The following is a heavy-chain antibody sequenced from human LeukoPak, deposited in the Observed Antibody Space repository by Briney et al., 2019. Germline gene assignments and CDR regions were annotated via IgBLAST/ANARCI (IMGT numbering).Heavy chain of an antibody. Sequence: GGSLRLSCAASGFTFRSYAIYWVRQAPGKGLEWVSGISGSGGDSYFADSVKGRFTISRDNAKNTLDLQLSSLGAEDTAVYYCARGGRNHGFDIWGQGTTVTVSS. CDR2: ISGSGGDS. V-gene: IGHV3-23*01. D-gene: IGHD3-16*01. J-gene: IGHJ3*02. CDR1: GFTFRSYA. CDR3: ARGGRNHGFDI.